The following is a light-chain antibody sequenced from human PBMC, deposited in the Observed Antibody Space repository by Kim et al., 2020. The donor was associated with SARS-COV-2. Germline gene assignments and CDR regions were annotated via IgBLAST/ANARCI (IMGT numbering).Light chain of an antibody. V-gene: IGKV3-15*01. CDR2: GAS. CDR3: QQYDNWLPRP. Sequence: DIVVTQSPATLSVSPGETATLSCRASRSISRNLAWYQQKPGRAPRLLIYGASTRATGIPARFSGSGSGTEFTLTISILQSEDFAVYYCQQYDNWLPRPFGQGTKVDIK. CDR1: RSISRN. J-gene: IGKJ1*01.